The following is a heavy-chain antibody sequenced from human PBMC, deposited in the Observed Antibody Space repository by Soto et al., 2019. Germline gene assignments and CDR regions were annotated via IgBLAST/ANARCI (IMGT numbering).Heavy chain of an antibody. V-gene: IGHV1-2*04. CDR2: INTNSGAT. D-gene: IGHD6-13*01. CDR3: ARGVGSSWFDS. J-gene: IGHJ5*01. Sequence: GASVKVSCKASGYRFTDYYMHWVRQAPGQGLEWMGWINTNSGATKNAQNFQGWVTMTRDTSISTAYMELSRPTSDDTAVYFCARGVGSSWFDSWS. CDR1: GYRFTDYY.